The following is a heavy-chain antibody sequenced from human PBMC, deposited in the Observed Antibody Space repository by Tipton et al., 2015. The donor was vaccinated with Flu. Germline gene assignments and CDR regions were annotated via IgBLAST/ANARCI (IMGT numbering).Heavy chain of an antibody. D-gene: IGHD1-26*01. CDR3: ARDRHSGSYYENDAFDI. J-gene: IGHJ3*02. CDR2: IYTSGST. Sequence: TLSLTCTVSGGSISSGSYYWSWIRQPAGKGLEWIGRIYTSGSTNYNPSLKSRVTISVDTSKNQFSLKLSSVTAADTAVYYCARDRHSGSYYENDAFDIWGQGTMVTVSS. CDR1: GGSISSGSYY. V-gene: IGHV4-61*02.